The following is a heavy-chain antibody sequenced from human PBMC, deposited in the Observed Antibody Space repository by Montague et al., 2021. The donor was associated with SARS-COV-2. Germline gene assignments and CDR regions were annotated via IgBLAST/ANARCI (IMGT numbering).Heavy chain of an antibody. J-gene: IGHJ5*02. CDR3: AKVGDIMAGFSLVKYDA. V-gene: IGHV3-23*03. Sequence: SLRLSCAASGFTFSSSPMSWVRQAPGRGLQWVSVIHSAGTRTYYXVSVEGRFTISRDNSKNTLYLHLNSLRAEDTALYYFAKVGDIMAGFSLVKYDAWGQGTLVTVSS. D-gene: IGHD3-16*01. CDR1: GFTFSSSP. CDR2: IHSAGTRT.